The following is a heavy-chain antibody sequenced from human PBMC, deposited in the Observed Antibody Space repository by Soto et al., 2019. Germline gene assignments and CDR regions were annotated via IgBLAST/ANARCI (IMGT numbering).Heavy chain of an antibody. CDR3: AREAMTTVNYYYHGMDV. CDR2: IYYSGST. D-gene: IGHD4-17*01. Sequence: KPSETLSLTCTVSGGSISSGGYYWSWIRQHPGKGLEWIGYIYYSGSTYYNPSLKSRVTISVDTSKNQFSLKLSSVTAADTAVYYCAREAMTTVNYYYHGMDVWGQGTTVTVSS. V-gene: IGHV4-31*03. CDR1: GGSISSGGYY. J-gene: IGHJ6*02.